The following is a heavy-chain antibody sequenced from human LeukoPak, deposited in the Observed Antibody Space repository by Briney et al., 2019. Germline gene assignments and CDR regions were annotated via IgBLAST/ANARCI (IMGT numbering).Heavy chain of an antibody. Sequence: PSETLSLTCTVSGGSISSYYWSWIRQPPGKGLEWIGYIYYSGSTNYNPSLKSRVTISVDTSKNQFSLKLSSVTAADTAVCYCARLPTVTPGNYGMDVWGQGTTVTVSS. J-gene: IGHJ6*02. CDR2: IYYSGST. CDR1: GGSISSYY. V-gene: IGHV4-59*01. CDR3: ARLPTVTPGNYGMDV. D-gene: IGHD4-17*01.